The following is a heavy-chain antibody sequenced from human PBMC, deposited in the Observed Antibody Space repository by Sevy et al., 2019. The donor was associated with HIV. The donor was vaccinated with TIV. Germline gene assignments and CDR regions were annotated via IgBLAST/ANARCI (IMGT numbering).Heavy chain of an antibody. CDR1: GFTFSSYA. J-gene: IGHJ4*02. Sequence: GGSLRLSCAASGFTFSSYAMSWVRQAPGKGLEWVSVIYGNNSTYYVDFVKGRFTISRDNSKNTLYLQMNSLRVEDTAIYSCARGEQWLSFNYWGQGTLVTVSS. CDR2: IYGNNST. D-gene: IGHD6-19*01. V-gene: IGHV3-23*05. CDR3: ARGEQWLSFNY.